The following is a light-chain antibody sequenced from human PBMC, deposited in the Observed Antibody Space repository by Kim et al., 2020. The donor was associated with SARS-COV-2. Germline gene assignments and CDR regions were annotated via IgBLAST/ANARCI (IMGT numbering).Light chain of an antibody. J-gene: IGLJ1*01. CDR3: SSYTFTSTYV. CDR2: GVD. CDR1: TSDIGGYNY. Sequence: QSALTQPASVSGSPGQSITIPCTGTTSDIGGYNYVSWYQQYPGEAPKVLIYGVDKRPSGVSTRFSASKSGHTASLTISGLQAEDGADYYYSSYTFTSTYVFGTGTKVTVL. V-gene: IGLV2-14*03.